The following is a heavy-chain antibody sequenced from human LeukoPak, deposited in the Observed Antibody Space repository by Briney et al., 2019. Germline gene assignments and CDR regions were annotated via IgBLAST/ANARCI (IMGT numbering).Heavy chain of an antibody. CDR1: GGSFSGYY. V-gene: IGHV4-34*01. CDR2: INHSGST. J-gene: IGHJ5*02. CDR3: ARGVSTSRSLNWFDP. D-gene: IGHD2-2*01. Sequence: PSETLSLTCAVYGGSFSGYYWSWIRRPPGKGLEWIGEINHSGSTNYNPSLKSRVTISVDTSKNQFSLKLSSVTAADTAVYYCARGVSTSRSLNWFDPWGQGTLVTVSS.